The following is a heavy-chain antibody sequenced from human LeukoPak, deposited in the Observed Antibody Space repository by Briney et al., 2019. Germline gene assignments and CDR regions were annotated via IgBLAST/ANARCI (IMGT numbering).Heavy chain of an antibody. CDR3: ARAYGYYYDSSGYYPFDY. CDR2: ISAYNGNT. V-gene: IGHV1-18*01. J-gene: IGHJ4*02. Sequence: ASVKVSCKASGYTFTSYGISWVRQAPGQGLEWMGWISAYNGNTNYAQKLQGRVTMTTDTSTSTAYMELRSLRSDDTAVYYCARAYGYYYDSSGYYPFDYWGQGTLVTVSS. D-gene: IGHD3-22*01. CDR1: GYTFTSYG.